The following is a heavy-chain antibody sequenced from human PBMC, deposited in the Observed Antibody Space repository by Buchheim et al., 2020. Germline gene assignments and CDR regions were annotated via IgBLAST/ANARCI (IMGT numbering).Heavy chain of an antibody. Sequence: EVQLLESGGGLVQPGGSLRLSCAASGFTFSSYAMSWVRQAPGKGLEWVSAISGSGGSTYYADSVKGRFTICRDNSKNTLYLQMNSLRAEDTAVYYCAKGDTMIVVVTRYYYYGMDAWGQGTT. D-gene: IGHD3-22*01. CDR1: GFTFSSYA. CDR2: ISGSGGST. V-gene: IGHV3-23*01. J-gene: IGHJ6*02. CDR3: AKGDTMIVVVTRYYYYGMDA.